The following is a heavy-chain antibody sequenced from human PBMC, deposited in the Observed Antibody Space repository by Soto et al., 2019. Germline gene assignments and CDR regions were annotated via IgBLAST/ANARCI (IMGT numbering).Heavy chain of an antibody. CDR2: SYYRGST. D-gene: IGHD3-9*01. V-gene: IGHV4-39*01. J-gene: IGHJ4*02. CDR3: ARLEGLATISYYFDF. CDR1: GGSISSSSYY. Sequence: SETLSLTCTVSGGSISSSSYYWGWIRQPPGKDLEWIGSSYYRGSTHYNPSLKTRVTLSVDTSKNQVSLKVYSVTAADTAVYYCARLEGLATISYYFDFWGQGAQVTVSS.